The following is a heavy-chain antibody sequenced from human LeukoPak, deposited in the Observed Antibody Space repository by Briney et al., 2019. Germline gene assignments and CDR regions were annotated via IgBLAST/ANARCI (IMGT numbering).Heavy chain of an antibody. J-gene: IGHJ4*02. Sequence: SVKVSCKXSGYTFTSYDINWVRQATGQGLEWMGWIIPIFGTANYAQKFQGRVTITTDESTSTAYMELSSLRSEDTAVYYCAREAVAGTFDYWGQGTLVTVSS. CDR2: IIPIFGTA. CDR3: AREAVAGTFDY. D-gene: IGHD6-19*01. V-gene: IGHV1-69*05. CDR1: GYTFTSYD.